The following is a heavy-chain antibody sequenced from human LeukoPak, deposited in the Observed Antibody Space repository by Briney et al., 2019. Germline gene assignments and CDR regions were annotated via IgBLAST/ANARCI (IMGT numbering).Heavy chain of an antibody. J-gene: IGHJ4*02. CDR2: IIPIFGIA. D-gene: IGHD3-22*01. CDR3: ARDSERAYYYDSSGYYPADYFDY. CDR1: GGTFSSYA. Sequence: SVKLSCKASGGTFSSYAISWVRQAPGQGLEWMGRIIPIFGIANYAQKFQGRVTITADKSTSTAYMELSSLRSEDTAVYYCARDSERAYYYDSSGYYPADYFDYWGQGTLVTVSS. V-gene: IGHV1-69*04.